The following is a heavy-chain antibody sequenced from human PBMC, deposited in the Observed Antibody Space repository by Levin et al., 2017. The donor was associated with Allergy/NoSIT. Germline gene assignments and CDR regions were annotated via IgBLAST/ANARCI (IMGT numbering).Heavy chain of an antibody. D-gene: IGHD3-10*01. CDR1: GFTVSSNF. J-gene: IGHJ4*02. V-gene: IGHV3-53*01. CDR2: IYPGGST. Sequence: GESLKISCAASGFTVSSNFMTWVRQAPGKGLEWVSVIYPGGSTYYADSVKGRFSISRDNSKNTVYLQMNSLRAEDTAVYYCASAGGSGTYYWMFGYWGQGTQVTVSS. CDR3: ASAGGSGTYYWMFGY.